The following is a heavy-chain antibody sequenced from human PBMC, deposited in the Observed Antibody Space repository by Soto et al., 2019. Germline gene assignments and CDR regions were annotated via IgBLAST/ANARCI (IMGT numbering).Heavy chain of an antibody. D-gene: IGHD2-15*01. V-gene: IGHV1-18*01. CDR2: ISSYNGNT. Sequence: QVQLVQSGAEVKKPGASVKVSCKSSGYTFNSYSVSWVRQAPGQGLERMGWISSYNGNTYHALRFTGRVTMTTDTSTSTIYMELTSLTSDDTPVYYCASGDCSGGKCFPYYCYGMDVWGQGTTVIVSS. CDR3: ASGDCSGGKCFPYYCYGMDV. J-gene: IGHJ6*02. CDR1: GYTFNSYS.